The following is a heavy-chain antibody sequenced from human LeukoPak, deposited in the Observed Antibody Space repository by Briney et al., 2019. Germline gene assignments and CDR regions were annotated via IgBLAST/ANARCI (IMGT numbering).Heavy chain of an antibody. CDR1: GGSISSGGYY. CDR2: IYYSGST. J-gene: IGHJ4*02. Sequence: SETLSLTCTVSGGSISSGGYYWSWIRQHPGKGLEWIGYIYYSGSTYYNPSLKSRVTISVDTSKNQFSLKLSSVTAADMAVYYCARAGPFSPNYFDYWGQGTLVTVSS. D-gene: IGHD3-3*02. CDR3: ARAGPFSPNYFDY. V-gene: IGHV4-31*03.